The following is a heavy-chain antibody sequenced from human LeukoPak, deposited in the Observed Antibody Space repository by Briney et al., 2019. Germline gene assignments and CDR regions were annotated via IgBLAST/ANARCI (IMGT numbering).Heavy chain of an antibody. CDR2: ISGSGGST. J-gene: IGHJ5*02. V-gene: IGHV3-23*01. CDR3: AKSGLRNRITMIVVVRYWFDP. CDR1: GFTLSNYG. D-gene: IGHD3-22*01. Sequence: PGGSLRLSCAASGFTLSNYGMSWIRQAPGKGLEWVSAISGSGGSTYYADSMKGRFTISRDNSKNTLYLQMNSLRAEDTAVYYCAKSGLRNRITMIVVVRYWFDPWGQGTLVTVSS.